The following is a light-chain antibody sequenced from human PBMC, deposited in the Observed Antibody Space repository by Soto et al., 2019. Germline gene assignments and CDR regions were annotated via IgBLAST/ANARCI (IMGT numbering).Light chain of an antibody. Sequence: QSVLTQPASVFGSPGQSITFSCTGTSSDVGGYNFVSWYQQHPGKAPKLMIYEVSSRPSGVSNRLSGSKSGNTASLTISGLQPEDEADYYCSSYTTSTTVVFGTGTKVTVL. CDR3: SSYTTSTTVV. CDR1: SSDVGGYNF. J-gene: IGLJ1*01. CDR2: EVS. V-gene: IGLV2-14*03.